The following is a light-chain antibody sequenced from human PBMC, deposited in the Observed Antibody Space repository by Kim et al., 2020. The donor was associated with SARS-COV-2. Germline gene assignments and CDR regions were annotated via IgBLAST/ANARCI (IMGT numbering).Light chain of an antibody. Sequence: GRSVTISCTGTSSDVGGYNYVSWYQLHPGKAPKLMIYAVTERPSGVPDRFSGSKSGNTAFLTISGLQAEDEADYYCSSYADSSSLLFGGGTKVTVL. J-gene: IGLJ3*02. CDR1: SSDVGGYNY. CDR3: SSYADSSSLL. CDR2: AVT. V-gene: IGLV2-11*01.